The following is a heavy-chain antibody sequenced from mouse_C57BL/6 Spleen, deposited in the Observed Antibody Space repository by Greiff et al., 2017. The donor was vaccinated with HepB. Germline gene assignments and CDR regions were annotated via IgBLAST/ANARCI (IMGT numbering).Heavy chain of an antibody. CDR2: IRSKSNNYAT. D-gene: IGHD3-2*02. Sequence: EVKLMESGGGLVQPKGSLKLSCAASGFSFNTYAMNWVRQAPGKGLEWVARIRSKSNNYATYYADSVKDRFTISRDDSESMLYLQMNNLKTEDTAMYYCVSETAQPFAYWGQGTLVTVSA. CDR3: VSETAQPFAY. V-gene: IGHV10-1*01. J-gene: IGHJ3*01. CDR1: GFSFNTYA.